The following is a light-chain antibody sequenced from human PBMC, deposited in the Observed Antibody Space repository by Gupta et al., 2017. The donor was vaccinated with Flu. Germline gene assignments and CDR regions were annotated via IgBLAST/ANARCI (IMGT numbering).Light chain of an antibody. CDR2: LNSDGSH. CDR3: QTWGTGIRV. Sequence: SGHSSYAIAWHQQQPEKGPRYLMKLNSDGSHSKGDGIPDRFSGSSSGAERYLTISSLQSEDEADYYCQTWGTGIRVFGGGTNLTVL. CDR1: SGHSSYA. J-gene: IGLJ3*02. V-gene: IGLV4-69*01.